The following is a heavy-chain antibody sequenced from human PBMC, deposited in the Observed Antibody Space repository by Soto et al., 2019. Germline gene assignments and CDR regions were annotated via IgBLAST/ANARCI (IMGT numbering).Heavy chain of an antibody. CDR1: GGSFSGYY. D-gene: IGHD2-21*02. CDR3: ERGPASCGGDCYSGWFDP. J-gene: IGHJ5*02. Sequence: TSETLSLTCAVYGGSFSGYYWSWIRQPPGKGLEWIGEINHSGSTNYNPALKSRVNISVDTSKNQFSLKLSSVTAADTAVYYCERGPASCGGDCYSGWFDPWGQGTMVTVS. CDR2: INHSGST. V-gene: IGHV4-34*01.